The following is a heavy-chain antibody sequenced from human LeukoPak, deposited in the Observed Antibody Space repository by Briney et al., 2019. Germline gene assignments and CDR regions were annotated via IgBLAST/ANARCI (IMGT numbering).Heavy chain of an antibody. CDR1: RFTFRNYA. CDR2: ISYDGDTK. D-gene: IGHD6-13*01. J-gene: IGHJ4*02. CDR3: ARAPFSPPIEAAGPFDC. V-gene: IGHV3-30*14. Sequence: GGSLRLSCVGSRFTFRNYAMHWVRQSPGRGLEWLAVISYDGDTKYYADSVKGRFTISRDNSKNTLYLQMNSLRAEDTAVYYCARAPFSPPIEAAGPFDCWGQGTLVTVSS.